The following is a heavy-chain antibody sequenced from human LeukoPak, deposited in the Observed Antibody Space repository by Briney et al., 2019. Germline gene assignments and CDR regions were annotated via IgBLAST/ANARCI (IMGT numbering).Heavy chain of an antibody. CDR1: GFTFSSYG. D-gene: IGHD3-10*01. CDR2: IWYDGSNK. J-gene: IGHJ4*02. V-gene: IGHV3-33*06. Sequence: GRSLRLSCAASGFTFSSYGMHWVRQALGKGLEWVAVIWYDGSNKYYADSVKGRFTISRDNSKNTLYLQMNSLRAEDTAVYYCAKDMVRGVIINLFDYWGQGTLVTVSS. CDR3: AKDMVRGVIINLFDY.